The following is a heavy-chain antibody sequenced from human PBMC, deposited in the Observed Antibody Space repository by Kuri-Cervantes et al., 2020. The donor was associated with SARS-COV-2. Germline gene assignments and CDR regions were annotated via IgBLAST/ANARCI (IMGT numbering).Heavy chain of an antibody. Sequence: GSLRLSCAVYGGSFSGYYWSWIRQPPGKGLEWIGEINHSGSTNYNPSLKSRVTVSVDTSKNQFSLKLSSVTAADAAVYYCARAGPDSSTGMDVWGQGTTVTVSS. CDR1: GGSFSGYY. CDR2: INHSGST. CDR3: ARAGPDSSTGMDV. J-gene: IGHJ6*02. V-gene: IGHV4-34*01. D-gene: IGHD3-22*01.